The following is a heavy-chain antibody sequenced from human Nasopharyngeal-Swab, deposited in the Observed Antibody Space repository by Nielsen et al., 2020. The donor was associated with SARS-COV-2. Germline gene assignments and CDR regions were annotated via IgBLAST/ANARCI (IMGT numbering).Heavy chain of an antibody. CDR2: INHSGST. CDR3: KLEPRYPPRNFDC. V-gene: IGHV4-34*01. J-gene: IGHJ4*02. D-gene: IGHD1-14*01. CDR1: GGSFSGYY. Sequence: SETLSLTCAVYGGSFSGYYWSWIRQPPGKGLEWIGEINHSGSTNYNPSLKSRVTISVDTSKNQFSLKLSSVTAADTAVYYCKLEPRYPPRNFDCWGQGTLVTVSS.